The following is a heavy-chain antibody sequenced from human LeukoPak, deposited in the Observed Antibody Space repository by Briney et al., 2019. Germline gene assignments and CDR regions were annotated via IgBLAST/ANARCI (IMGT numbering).Heavy chain of an antibody. CDR2: MNPNSGNT. Sequence: ASVKVSCKASGYTFTSYDINWVRQATGQGLEWMGWMNPNSGNTGYAQKFQGRVTMTRNTSISTAYMELSSLRSDDTAVYYCAREGTKIYYYYGMDVWGQGTTVTVSS. V-gene: IGHV1-8*01. CDR3: AREGTKIYYYYGMDV. CDR1: GYTFTSYD. J-gene: IGHJ6*02.